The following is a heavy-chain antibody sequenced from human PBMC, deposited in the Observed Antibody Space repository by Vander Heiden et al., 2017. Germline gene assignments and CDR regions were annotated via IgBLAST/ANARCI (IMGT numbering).Heavy chain of an antibody. CDR1: GGTFSRYA. J-gene: IGHJ4*02. V-gene: IGHV1-69*01. CDR2: IIPIFGTA. CDR3: ASPGRYCSGGSCYSENDY. Sequence: QVQLVQSGAEVKKPGSSVKVSCKASGGTFSRYAISWVRQAPGQGLEWMGGIIPIFGTANYAQKFQGRVTMTADESTSTAYMELSSLRSEDTAVYYCASPGRYCSGGSCYSENDYWGQGTLVTVSS. D-gene: IGHD2-15*01.